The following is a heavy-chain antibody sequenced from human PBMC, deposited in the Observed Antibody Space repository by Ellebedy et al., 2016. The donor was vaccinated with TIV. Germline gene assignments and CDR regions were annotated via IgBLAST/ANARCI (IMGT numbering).Heavy chain of an antibody. CDR2: INPSGGST. Sequence: AASVKVSCMPSGYTFTNYNMHRVRQAPGQGLEWMGMINPSGGSTTYALKFRGRVTMTKDTSTSTLNMELSSLRFEDTAVYYCARSLEWLPGDYWGQGTLVTVSS. V-gene: IGHV1-46*01. J-gene: IGHJ4*02. CDR1: GYTFTNYN. CDR3: ARSLEWLPGDY. D-gene: IGHD3-3*01.